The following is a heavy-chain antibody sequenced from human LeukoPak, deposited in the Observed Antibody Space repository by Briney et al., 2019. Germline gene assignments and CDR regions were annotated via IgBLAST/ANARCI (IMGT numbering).Heavy chain of an antibody. CDR1: GGSIYSDYYY. V-gene: IGHV4-39*01. CDR3: ARHLKQQPHDY. Sequence: SETLSLTCSVSGGSIYSDYYYWAWLRQPPGKGLEWSGSIYYSGSTYYNPSLKSRVTMSVDRSESQFSLKLSSVTAADTAVYYCARHLKQQPHDYWGQGTLVTVSS. J-gene: IGHJ4*02. CDR2: IYYSGST. D-gene: IGHD6-13*01.